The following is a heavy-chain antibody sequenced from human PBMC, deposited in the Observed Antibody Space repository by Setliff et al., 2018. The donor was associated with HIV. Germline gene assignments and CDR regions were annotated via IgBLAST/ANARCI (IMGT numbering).Heavy chain of an antibody. Sequence: PGGSLRLSCAASGFTFSSYAMSWVRRAPGKGLEWVSAISGSGGSTYYADSVKGRFTISRDNSKNTLYLQMNSRRAEDTAVYYCAKDPRAAVATICDYWGQGTLVTVSS. CDR1: GFTFSSYA. CDR2: ISGSGGST. V-gene: IGHV3-23*01. CDR3: AKDPRAAVATICDY. J-gene: IGHJ4*02. D-gene: IGHD5-12*01.